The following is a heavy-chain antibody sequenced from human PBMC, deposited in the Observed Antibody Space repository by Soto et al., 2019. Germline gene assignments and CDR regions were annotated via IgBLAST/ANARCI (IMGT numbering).Heavy chain of an antibody. J-gene: IGHJ6*02. D-gene: IGHD6-13*01. V-gene: IGHV1-69*02. CDR1: GGTFSSYT. CDR2: IIPILGIA. CDR3: ARRQQLTYGMDV. Sequence: QVQLVQSGAEVKKPGSSVKVSCKASGGTFSSYTISWVRQAPGQGLEWMGRIIPILGIANYAQKFQGRVTITAGKSTSTAYMELSSLRSEDTAVYYCARRQQLTYGMDVWGQGTTVTVSS.